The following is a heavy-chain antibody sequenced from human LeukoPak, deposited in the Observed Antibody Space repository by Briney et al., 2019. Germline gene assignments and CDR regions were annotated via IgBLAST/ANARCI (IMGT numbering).Heavy chain of an antibody. J-gene: IGHJ4*02. D-gene: IGHD5-12*01. CDR3: ARGYSGYDWLFDY. V-gene: IGHV3-7*01. CDR2: IKQDGSEK. Sequence: GGSLRLSCAASGFTFSSYWMSWVRKAPGKGLGWVANIKQDGSEKYYVDSVKGQFTISRDNAKNSLYLQMNSLRAEDTAVYYCARGYSGYDWLFDYWGQGTLVTVSS. CDR1: GFTFSSYW.